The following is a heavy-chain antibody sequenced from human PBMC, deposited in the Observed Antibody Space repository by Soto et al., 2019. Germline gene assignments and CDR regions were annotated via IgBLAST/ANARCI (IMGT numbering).Heavy chain of an antibody. CDR1: GGSISSYY. CDR3: ARLRGEHDGGDYYMDV. D-gene: IGHD3-16*01. V-gene: IGHV4-59*01. CDR2: IYYSGST. Sequence: PSETLSLTCTVSGGSISSYYWSWIRQPPGRGLEWIGYIYYSGSTNYNPSLKSRVTISVDTSKNQFSLKLSSVTAADTAVYYCARLRGEHDGGDYYMDVWGKGTTVTVSS. J-gene: IGHJ6*03.